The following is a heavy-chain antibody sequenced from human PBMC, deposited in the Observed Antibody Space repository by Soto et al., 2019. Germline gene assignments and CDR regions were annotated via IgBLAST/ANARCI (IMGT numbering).Heavy chain of an antibody. V-gene: IGHV4-38-2*02. CDR1: GFSISSGYF. CDR3: ARDSSGYYWFDP. J-gene: IGHJ5*02. D-gene: IGHD3-22*01. CDR2: IYHSGTT. Sequence: SETLSLTCAVSGFSISSGYFLGWIRQPPGKGPEWLGSIYHSGTTYYNPSVKGRVTISVDTSKNQFSLKVSSVTAADTAVYYCARDSSGYYWFDPWGQGTLVTVS.